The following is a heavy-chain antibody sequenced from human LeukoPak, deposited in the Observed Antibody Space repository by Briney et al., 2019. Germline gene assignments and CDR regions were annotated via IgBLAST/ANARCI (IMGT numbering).Heavy chain of an antibody. V-gene: IGHV3-30*02. CDR2: ISYDGSKK. CDR3: TKGLLS. J-gene: IGHJ5*02. Sequence: GGSLRLSCAASGFTFSISDMHWVRQAPGKGLQWVAFISYDGSKKHCADSVQGRCTISRDNSKNTLSLQLNSLRANDTAVFYCTKGLLSWGQGTLLTVAA. CDR1: GFTFSISD.